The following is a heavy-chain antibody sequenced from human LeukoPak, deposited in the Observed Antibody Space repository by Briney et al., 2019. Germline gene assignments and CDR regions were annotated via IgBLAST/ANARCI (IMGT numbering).Heavy chain of an antibody. CDR3: ARGAVTTPIH. J-gene: IGHJ4*02. Sequence: GGSLRLSCAASGFTFSSYSMNWVRQAPGKGLEWVSSISSSSSYIYYADSVKGRFTISGDNAKNSLYLQMNSLRAEDTAVYYCARGAVTTPIHWGQGTLVTVSS. CDR2: ISSSSSYI. V-gene: IGHV3-21*01. D-gene: IGHD4-11*01. CDR1: GFTFSSYS.